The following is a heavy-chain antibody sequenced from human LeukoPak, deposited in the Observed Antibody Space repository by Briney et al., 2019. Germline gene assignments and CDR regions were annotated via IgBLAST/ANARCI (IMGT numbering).Heavy chain of an antibody. D-gene: IGHD6-19*01. CDR1: EFTFSNHA. CDR2: ISYDGSKK. J-gene: IGHJ4*02. Sequence: PGGSLRLSCAASEFTFSNHAIHWVRQAPGKGLEWVAVISYDGSKKYYADSVKGRFTISRDNSKNTLYLQMNSLRAEDTAVYHCATDGRSYSSGWPPFDYWGGGGLLTVSS. V-gene: IGHV3-30*03. CDR3: ATDGRSYSSGWPPFDY.